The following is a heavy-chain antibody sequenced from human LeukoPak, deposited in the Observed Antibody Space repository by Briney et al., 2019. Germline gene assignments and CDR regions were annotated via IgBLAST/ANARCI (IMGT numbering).Heavy chain of an antibody. D-gene: IGHD3-10*01. CDR3: ARDLGVGVTMVRGVIIVYAFDI. Sequence: GRSLRLSCAASGFTFSAYAMHWVRQAPGKGLEWVAVISFDGSNEYYADSVKGRFTISRDNSKNTLYLQMNSLRAEDTAVYYCARDLGVGVTMVRGVIIVYAFDIWGQGTMVTVSS. V-gene: IGHV3-30*04. CDR1: GFTFSAYA. CDR2: ISFDGSNE. J-gene: IGHJ3*02.